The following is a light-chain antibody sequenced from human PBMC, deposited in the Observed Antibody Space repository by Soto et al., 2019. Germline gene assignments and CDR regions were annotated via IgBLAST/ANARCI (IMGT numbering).Light chain of an antibody. CDR2: DAS. J-gene: IGKJ1*01. V-gene: IGKV1-5*01. CDR1: QSISSW. CDR3: QQYNSYWG. Sequence: DIQMTQSPSTLSASVVYRVTIAFRASQSISSWLAWYQQKPGKAPKLLIYDASSLESGVPSRFSGSGSGTEFTLTISSLQPDDFATYYCQQYNSYWGFGQGTKVDIK.